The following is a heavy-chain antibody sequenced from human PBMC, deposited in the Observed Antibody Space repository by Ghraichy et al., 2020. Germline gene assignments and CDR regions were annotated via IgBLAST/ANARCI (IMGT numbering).Heavy chain of an antibody. J-gene: IGHJ3*02. CDR3: ARDLQCHVWWGQTGTTLCAFDI. CDR2: IYTSGST. D-gene: IGHD1-7*01. V-gene: IGHV4-4*07. Sequence: SETLSLTCTVSGGSISSYYWSWIRQPAGKGLEWIGRIYTSGSTNYNPSLKSRVTMSVDTSKNQFSLKLSSVTAADTAVYYCARDLQCHVWWGQTGTTLCAFDIWGQGTMVTVSS. CDR1: GGSISSYY.